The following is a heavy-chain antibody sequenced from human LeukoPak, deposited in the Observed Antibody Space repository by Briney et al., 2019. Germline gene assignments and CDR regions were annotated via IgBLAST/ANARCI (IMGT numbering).Heavy chain of an antibody. CDR2: IHTSGST. Sequence: SETLSLTCTVSGGSISSGSYYWSWIRQPAGKGLEWIRRIHTSGSTNYNPSLKSRVTISVDTSKNQFSLKLSSVTAADTAVYYCARGGEEYQLLLGYYYYYMDVWGKGTTVTVSS. CDR3: ARGGEEYQLLLGYYYYYMDV. D-gene: IGHD2-2*01. V-gene: IGHV4-61*02. CDR1: GGSISSGSYY. J-gene: IGHJ6*03.